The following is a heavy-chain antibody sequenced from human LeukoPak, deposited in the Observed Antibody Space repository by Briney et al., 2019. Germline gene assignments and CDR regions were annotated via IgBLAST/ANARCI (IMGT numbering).Heavy chain of an antibody. J-gene: IGHJ4*02. D-gene: IGHD3-10*01. CDR2: ISSSSSYI. V-gene: IGHV3-21*01. CDR3: ARFGPHIYYFDY. Sequence: GGSLRLSCAASGFTFSDYYMNWVRQAPGKGLEWVSSISSSSSYIYYADSVKGRFTISRDNAKNSLYLQMNSLRAEDTAVYYCARFGPHIYYFDYWGQGTLVTVSS. CDR1: GFTFSDYY.